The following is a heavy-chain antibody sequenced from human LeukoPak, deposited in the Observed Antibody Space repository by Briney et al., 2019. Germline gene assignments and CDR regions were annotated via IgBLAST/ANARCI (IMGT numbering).Heavy chain of an antibody. V-gene: IGHV4-34*01. CDR2: INHSGST. CDR1: GGSFSGYY. D-gene: IGHD1-7*01. CDR3: ARAVPWNYAYYYYYMDV. Sequence: SETLSLTCAVYGGSFSGYYWSWIRQPPGKGLEWIGEINHSGSTNYNPSLKSRVTISVDTSKNQFSLKLSSVTAADTAVYYCARAVPWNYAYYYYYMDVWGKGTTVTVSS. J-gene: IGHJ6*03.